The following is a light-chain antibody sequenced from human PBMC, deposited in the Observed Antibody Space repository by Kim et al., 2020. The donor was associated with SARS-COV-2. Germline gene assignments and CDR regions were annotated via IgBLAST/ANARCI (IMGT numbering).Light chain of an antibody. CDR1: NSNIGNNY. CDR2: RNN. V-gene: IGLV1-47*01. CDR3: ALWDDSLNGPV. J-gene: IGLJ3*02. Sequence: QSVLTQPPSASGTPGQRVTISCSGSNSNIGNNYVYWYQHLPGMAPALLIYRNNQRRSGVPDRFSGSKSGTSASLAISGLRSDDEADYYCALWDDSLNGPVFGGGTQLTVL.